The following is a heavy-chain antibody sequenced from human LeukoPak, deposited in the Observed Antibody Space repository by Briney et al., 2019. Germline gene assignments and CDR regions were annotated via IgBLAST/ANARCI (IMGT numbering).Heavy chain of an antibody. CDR1: GGSISSYY. CDR2: IYYSGGT. D-gene: IGHD6-19*01. CDR3: ARRPPGRAVAGFDY. J-gene: IGHJ4*02. Sequence: SETLSLTCTVSGGSISSYYWSWIRQPPGKGLEWIGDIYYSGGTNHNPSLKSRVTISVDTSKNQFSLKLSSVTAADTAVYYCARRPPGRAVAGFDYWGQGTLVTVSS. V-gene: IGHV4-59*08.